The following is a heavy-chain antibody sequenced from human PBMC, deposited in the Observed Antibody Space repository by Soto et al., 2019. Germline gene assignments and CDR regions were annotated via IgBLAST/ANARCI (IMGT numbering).Heavy chain of an antibody. CDR2: IIGSGGST. J-gene: IGHJ6*02. D-gene: IGHD6-19*01. V-gene: IGHV3-23*01. CDR1: GFTFSSYA. Sequence: GGSLRLSCAASGFTFSSYAMSWVRQAPGKGLEWVSAIIGSGGSTYYADSVKGRFTISRDNSKNTLYLQMNSLRAEDTAVYYCAKEEGSGWPYYYYGMDVWGQGTTVTVSS. CDR3: AKEEGSGWPYYYYGMDV.